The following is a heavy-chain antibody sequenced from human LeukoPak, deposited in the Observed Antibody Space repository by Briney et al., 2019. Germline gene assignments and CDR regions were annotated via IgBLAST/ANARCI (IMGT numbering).Heavy chain of an antibody. CDR1: GGSISSGGYY. CDR3: ARDYWGGNWGIQVGYFDY. V-gene: IGHV4-31*03. D-gene: IGHD7-27*01. J-gene: IGHJ4*02. CDR2: IYYSGST. Sequence: PSQTLSLTCTVSGGSISSGGYYWSWIRQHPGKGLEWIGYIYYSGSTYYNPSLKSRVTISVDTSKNQFSLKLSSVTAADTAVYYCARDYWGGNWGIQVGYFDYWGQGTLVTVSS.